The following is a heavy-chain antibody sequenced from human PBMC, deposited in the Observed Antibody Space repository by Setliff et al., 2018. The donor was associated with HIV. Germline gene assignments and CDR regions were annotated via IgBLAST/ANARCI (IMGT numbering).Heavy chain of an antibody. CDR3: ARVNGGNSPYYFDS. V-gene: IGHV1-69*13. Sequence: ASVKVSCKASGGTFSSYAISWVRQAPGQGLEWMGGIIPVFDTANYAQKFQGRVTITADESTSTSSMELSSLGSEDTAVYYCARVNGGNSPYYFDSWGQGTLVTVSS. J-gene: IGHJ4*02. CDR2: IIPVFDTA. CDR1: GGTFSSYA. D-gene: IGHD2-21*02.